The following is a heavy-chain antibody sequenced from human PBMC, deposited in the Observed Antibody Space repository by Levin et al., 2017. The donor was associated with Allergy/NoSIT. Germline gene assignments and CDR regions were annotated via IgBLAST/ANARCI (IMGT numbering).Heavy chain of an antibody. CDR1: GFTFSSSA. V-gene: IGHV3-23*01. D-gene: IGHD6-13*01. CDR3: AKGGLQLGYSFGP. J-gene: IGHJ5*02. CDR2: ISTNSEYI. Sequence: GGSLRLSCEASGFTFSSSAMSWVRQAPGKGLEWVSAISTNSEYIFYADSVKGRFTISRDNSKNRLYLQMSSLRVEDTAVYYCAKGGLQLGYSFGPWGQGALVTVPP.